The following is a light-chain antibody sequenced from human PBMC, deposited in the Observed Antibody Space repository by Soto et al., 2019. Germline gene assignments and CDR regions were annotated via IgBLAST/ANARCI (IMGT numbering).Light chain of an antibody. V-gene: IGKV3-20*01. CDR2: GAS. J-gene: IGKJ5*01. CDR1: QRVSTNY. CDR3: QQYGSSPT. Sequence: EIVLTQSPGTLSLSPGARATLSCRASQRVSTNYLAWYQQKPGQAPRRLIYGASSRATGIPDRFSGSGSGTDFTLTISRLEPEDFAVYYCQQYGSSPTCGEGTRLEIK.